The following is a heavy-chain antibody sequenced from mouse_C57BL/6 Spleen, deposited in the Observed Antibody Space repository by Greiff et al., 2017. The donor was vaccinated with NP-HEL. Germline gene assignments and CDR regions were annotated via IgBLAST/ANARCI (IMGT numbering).Heavy chain of an antibody. CDR3: ARRGYVGAMDY. J-gene: IGHJ4*01. CDR1: GYTFTSYW. Sequence: VQLQQPGAELVRPGSSVKLSCKASGYTFTSYWMHWVKQRPIQGLEWIGNIDPSDSETHYNQKFKDKATLTVDKSSSTAYMQLSSLTSEDSAVYYCARRGYVGAMDYWGQGTSVTVSS. D-gene: IGHD3-1*01. CDR2: IDPSDSET. V-gene: IGHV1-52*01.